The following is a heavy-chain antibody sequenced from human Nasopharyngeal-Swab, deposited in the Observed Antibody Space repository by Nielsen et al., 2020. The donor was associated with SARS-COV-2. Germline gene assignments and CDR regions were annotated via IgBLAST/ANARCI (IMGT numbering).Heavy chain of an antibody. J-gene: IGHJ6*02. CDR1: GGSISSGGYS. Sequence: TLSLTCAVSGGSISSGGYSWSWIRQPPGKGLEWIGYIYHSGSTYYNPSLKSRVTISVDTSKNQFSLKLSSVTAADTAVYYCARQSDYYYYGMDVWGQGTTVTVSS. V-gene: IGHV4-30-2*01. CDR3: ARQSDYYYYGMDV. CDR2: IYHSGST.